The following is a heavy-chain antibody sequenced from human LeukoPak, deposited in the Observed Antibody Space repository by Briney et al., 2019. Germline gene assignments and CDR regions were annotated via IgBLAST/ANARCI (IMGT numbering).Heavy chain of an antibody. CDR1: GGSFSGYY. V-gene: IGHV4-34*01. D-gene: IGHD6-19*01. J-gene: IGHJ6*03. CDR3: ARISGGSWWYLGPTHYYYMDV. CDR2: INHSGST. Sequence: SETLSLTCAVYGGSFSGYYWSWIRQPPGKGLEWIGEINHSGSTNYNPSLKSRVTISVDTSKNQFSLKLSSVTAADTAVYYCARISGGSWWYLGPTHYYYMDVWGKGTTVTVSS.